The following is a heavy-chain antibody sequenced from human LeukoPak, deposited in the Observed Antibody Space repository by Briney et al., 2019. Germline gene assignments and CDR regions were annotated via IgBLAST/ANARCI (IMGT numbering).Heavy chain of an antibody. V-gene: IGHV4-4*07. CDR1: GGSINTYY. CDR2: ISTSGSP. J-gene: IGHJ5*02. Sequence: SETLSLTCTVSGGSINTYYWSWIRQPAGKGLEWLGRISTSGSPNYNPSLKSRVTMSVDTSKNQFSLKLNSVTAADTAVYYCARGESYFYPWGQGTLVTVSS. CDR3: ARGESYFYP. D-gene: IGHD1-26*01.